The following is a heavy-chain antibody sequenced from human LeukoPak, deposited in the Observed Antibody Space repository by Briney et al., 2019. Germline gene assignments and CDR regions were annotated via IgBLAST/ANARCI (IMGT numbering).Heavy chain of an antibody. D-gene: IGHD6-6*01. CDR2: IYQSGST. CDR1: GGSTRSGGYC. V-gene: IGHV4-30-2*01. CDR3: ARENEYSSFFDY. J-gene: IGHJ4*02. Sequence: SQSLCLTCTVSGGSTRSGGYCGGWGRQPAGKGRGWVGYIYQSGSTYYLPSLKSRVPISVDRSKNQFSLKLSSVTAADTAVYYCARENEYSSFFDYWGQGTLVTVSS.